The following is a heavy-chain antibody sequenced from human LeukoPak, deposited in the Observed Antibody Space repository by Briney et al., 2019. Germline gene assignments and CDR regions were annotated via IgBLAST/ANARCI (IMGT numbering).Heavy chain of an antibody. CDR3: ARASWVSDPDAVR. CDR1: GISFRNYA. J-gene: IGHJ4*02. D-gene: IGHD3-10*01. Sequence: GGSLRLSCAASGISFRNYAMSWVRQAPARGPEWVSSLRGNDETFYADSVKGRFTLSRDDSRNTVYLQLNNLRVEDTAMYYCARASWVSDPDAVRWGQGTQVTVSS. V-gene: IGHV3-23*01. CDR2: LRGNDET.